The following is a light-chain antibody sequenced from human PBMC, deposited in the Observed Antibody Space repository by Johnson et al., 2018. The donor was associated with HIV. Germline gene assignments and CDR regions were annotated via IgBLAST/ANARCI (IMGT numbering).Light chain of an antibody. V-gene: IGLV1-51*02. CDR1: SSNIGSNY. CDR2: ENH. Sequence: QSVLTQPPSVSAAPGQKVTISCSGSSSNIGSNYVSWYQQLPGTAPKLLIYENHKRPSGVPDRFSGSKSGTSASLAISGLQAEDEADYYCAAWDDSLNGLVFGTGTKVTVL. CDR3: AAWDDSLNGLV. J-gene: IGLJ1*01.